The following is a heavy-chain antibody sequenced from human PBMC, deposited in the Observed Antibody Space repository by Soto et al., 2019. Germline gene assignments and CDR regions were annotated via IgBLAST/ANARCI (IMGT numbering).Heavy chain of an antibody. CDR3: ARHATQGYSSSWGGSWFDP. CDR2: IYPGDSDT. D-gene: IGHD6-6*01. J-gene: IGHJ5*02. V-gene: IGHV5-51*01. CDR1: GYSFTSYW. Sequence: EVQLVQSGAEVKKPGESLKISCKGSGYSFTSYWIGWVRQMPGKGLEWMGIIYPGDSDTRYSPSFQGQVTISADKSISTAYLQWSSLKASDTTMYYCARHATQGYSSSWGGSWFDPWGQGTLVTVSS.